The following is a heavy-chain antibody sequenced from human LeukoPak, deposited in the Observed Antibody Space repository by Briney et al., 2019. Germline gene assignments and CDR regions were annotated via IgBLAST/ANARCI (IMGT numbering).Heavy chain of an antibody. CDR3: ARGAMVPLTYFDY. CDR2: IYYSGST. D-gene: IGHD3-10*01. CDR1: GGSISSYY. Sequence: PSETLSLTCTVSGGSISSYYWSWIRQPPGKGLEWIGYIYYSGSTNYNPSLKSRATISVDTSKNQFSLKLSSVTAADTAVYYCARGAMVPLTYFDYWGQGTLVTVSS. J-gene: IGHJ4*02. V-gene: IGHV4-59*01.